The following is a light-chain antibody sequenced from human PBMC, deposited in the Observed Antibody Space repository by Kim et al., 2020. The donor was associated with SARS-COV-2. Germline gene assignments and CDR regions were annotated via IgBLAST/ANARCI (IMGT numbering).Light chain of an antibody. CDR3: QSYDISLSGSV. V-gene: IGLV1-40*01. CDR2: SND. CDR1: SSNIGAGYG. Sequence: QSVLTQPPSVSGAPGQRVTISCTGTSSNIGAGYGVHWYQHLPGTAPRLLIFSNDNRASGVPDRFSGSRSGTSASLAVTGLQAEDEADYYCQSYDISLSGSVFGGGTQLTVL. J-gene: IGLJ3*02.